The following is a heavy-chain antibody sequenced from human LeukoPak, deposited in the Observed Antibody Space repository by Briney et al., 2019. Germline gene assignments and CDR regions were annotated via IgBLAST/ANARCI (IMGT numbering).Heavy chain of an antibody. CDR3: AKGIYSSGWSYFDY. CDR1: GFTFSNSA. J-gene: IGHJ4*01. Sequence: QAGRSLRLSCAASGFTFSNSAMSCVRQAPGKGLEWVSTLSGSGITTYYADSVKGRFTISRDNSKNTLYLQMNSLRAEDTAVYYCAKGIYSSGWSYFDYRGHGTLVTVSS. D-gene: IGHD6-19*01. CDR2: LSGSGITT. V-gene: IGHV3-23*01.